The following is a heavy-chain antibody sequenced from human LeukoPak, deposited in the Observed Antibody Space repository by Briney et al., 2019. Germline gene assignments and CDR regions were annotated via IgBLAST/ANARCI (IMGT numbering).Heavy chain of an antibody. D-gene: IGHD3-22*01. CDR3: AVDNDYVSSGYPNWFDA. CDR2: IIAYNGNT. J-gene: IGHJ5*02. V-gene: IGHV1-18*01. Sequence: ASVKVSCKASGHTFTSYGISWVRQAPGQGLEWMGWIIAYNGNTNYAQKLQGRVTMTTDTSTSTAYMKLRSLRSDETAVYYCAVDNDYVSSGYPNWFDAWGQGTLVTVS. CDR1: GHTFTSYG.